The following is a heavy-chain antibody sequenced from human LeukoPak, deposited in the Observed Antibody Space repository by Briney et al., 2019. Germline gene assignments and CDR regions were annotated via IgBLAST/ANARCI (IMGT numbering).Heavy chain of an antibody. V-gene: IGHV3-48*02. Sequence: PGGSLRLSCAASGFTFSSYNMNWVRQAPGKGLEWVSYISSSSSTIYYADSVKGRFTISRDNAKNSLYLQMNSLRDEDTAVYYCARDQGGEQQLVIVYWGQGTLVTVSS. J-gene: IGHJ4*02. CDR2: ISSSSSTI. CDR1: GFTFSSYN. CDR3: ARDQGGEQQLVIVY. D-gene: IGHD6-13*01.